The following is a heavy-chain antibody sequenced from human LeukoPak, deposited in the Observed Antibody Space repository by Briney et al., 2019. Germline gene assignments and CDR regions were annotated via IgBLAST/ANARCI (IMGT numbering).Heavy chain of an antibody. CDR3: ARDGSKYGDYVFDY. D-gene: IGHD4-17*01. V-gene: IGHV1-2*06. Sequence: ASVKVSCKASGYTFTGYYMHWVRQAPGQGLEWMGRINPNSGGTNYAQKFQGRVTMTRDTSTSTAYMELSRLRSDDTAVYYCARDGSKYGDYVFDYWGQGTLVTVSS. J-gene: IGHJ4*02. CDR2: INPNSGGT. CDR1: GYTFTGYY.